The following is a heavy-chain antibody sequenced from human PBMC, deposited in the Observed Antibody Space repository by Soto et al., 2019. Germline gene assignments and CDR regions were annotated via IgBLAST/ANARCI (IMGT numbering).Heavy chain of an antibody. D-gene: IGHD3-22*01. CDR2: IYYTGSA. J-gene: IGHJ5*02. Sequence: TSETLSLTCTVSGGPVSNGNYYWSWLRQAPGKRLEWIGHIYYTGSATYNPSLRSRVTISLDTSKNQFSLKLSSVTTADTAVYYCARERHYDSRGHYFLENWFDPWGQGIMVIVSS. V-gene: IGHV4-61*01. CDR1: GGPVSNGNYY. CDR3: ARERHYDSRGHYFLENWFDP.